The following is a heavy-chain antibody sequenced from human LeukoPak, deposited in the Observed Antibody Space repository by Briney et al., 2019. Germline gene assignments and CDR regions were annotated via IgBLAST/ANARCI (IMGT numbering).Heavy chain of an antibody. V-gene: IGHV3-33*01. CDR3: ARDTSGSGYYYFDY. Sequence: GGSLRLSCSASGFTFSGFGMHWVRQAPGKGLEWVAVIWYDGSEEYYADSVKGRFTISRDNAKNSLYLQMNSLRAEDTAVYYCARDTSGSGYYYFDYWGQGTLVTVSS. J-gene: IGHJ4*02. D-gene: IGHD3-3*01. CDR2: IWYDGSEE. CDR1: GFTFSGFG.